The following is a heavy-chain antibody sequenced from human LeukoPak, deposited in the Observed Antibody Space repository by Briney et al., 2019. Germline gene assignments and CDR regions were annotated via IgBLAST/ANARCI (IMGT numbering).Heavy chain of an antibody. D-gene: IGHD6-19*01. CDR3: TRSDCSSGRCPGFDN. CDR2: TYYRSKWFI. V-gene: IGHV6-1*01. Sequence: SQTLSLTCGISGDSVSSNSAAWNWIRQSPSSGLEWLGRTYYRSKWFINYAPFVKSRIIINPDTPKNQVSLQLNSVTPEDTAVYYCTRSDCSSGRCPGFDNWGQGTLVTVSS. J-gene: IGHJ4*02. CDR1: GDSVSSNSAA.